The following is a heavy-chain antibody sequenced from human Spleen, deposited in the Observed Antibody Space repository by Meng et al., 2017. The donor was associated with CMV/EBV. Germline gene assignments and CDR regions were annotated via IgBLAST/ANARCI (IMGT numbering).Heavy chain of an antibody. D-gene: IGHD4-17*01. J-gene: IGHJ4*01. CDR3: ARDTTEYFDH. V-gene: IGHV3-11*04. CDR2: MSSSCTIR. CDR1: GFTFSDFY. Sequence: LSCAASGFTFSDFYMSWIRQAPGKGLEWVSYMSSSCTIRYYADSVKGRFTISRDNAKKSLYLQMNSLRAEDTAVYYCARDTTEYFDHWGQGTLVTVSS.